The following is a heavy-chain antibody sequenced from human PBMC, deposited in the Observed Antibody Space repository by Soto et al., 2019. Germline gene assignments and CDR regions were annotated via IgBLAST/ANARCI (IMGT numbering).Heavy chain of an antibody. J-gene: IGHJ4*02. D-gene: IGHD2-15*01. CDR1: GFMFDDYG. CDR2: VSWNSGNR. V-gene: IGHV3-9*03. CDR3: AKDTGERIFGGVTTLHS. Sequence: EVQLVESGGNLVQPGRSLRLSCAASGFMFDDYGMHWVRQAPGKGLEWVSGVSWNSGNRGYADSVKGRCTVSRDNAKKSLYLEMNSLRTEDMALYYCAKDTGERIFGGVTTLHSWGRGPLVTVSS.